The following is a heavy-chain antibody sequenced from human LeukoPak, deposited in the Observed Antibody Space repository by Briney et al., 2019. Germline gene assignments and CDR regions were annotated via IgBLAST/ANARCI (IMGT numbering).Heavy chain of an antibody. V-gene: IGHV3-48*03. J-gene: IGHJ4*02. CDR2: ISSSGSTI. CDR1: GFTFSSYA. D-gene: IGHD3-22*01. CDR3: ARERPPSSGYLGGAFDY. Sequence: GGSLRLSCASSGFTFSSYAMSWVRQAPGKGLEWVSYISSSGSTIYYADSVKGRFTISRDNAKNSLYLQMNSLRAEDTAVYYCARERPPSSGYLGGAFDYWGQGTLVTVSS.